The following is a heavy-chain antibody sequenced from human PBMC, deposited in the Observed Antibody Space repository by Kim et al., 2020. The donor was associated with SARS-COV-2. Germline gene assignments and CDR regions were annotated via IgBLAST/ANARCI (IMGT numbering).Heavy chain of an antibody. Sequence: GGSLRLSCAASGFTFSSYGMTWVRQAPGKGLEWVSSISSSSSYIYYADSVKGRFTISRDNAKNSLYLQMNSLRAEDTAVYYCARVRYSGYEESDYWGQGTLVTVSS. CDR3: ARVRYSGYEESDY. D-gene: IGHD5-12*01. V-gene: IGHV3-21*01. CDR1: GFTFSSYG. CDR2: ISSSSSYI. J-gene: IGHJ4*02.